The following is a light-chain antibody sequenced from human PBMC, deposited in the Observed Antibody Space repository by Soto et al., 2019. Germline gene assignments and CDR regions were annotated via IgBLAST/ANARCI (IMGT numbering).Light chain of an antibody. CDR1: QDVYSW. V-gene: IGKV1-12*01. CDR3: QQANSFPFT. Sequence: DIQMTQSPSSVSASVGDRVTITCRASQDVYSWLAWYQQKPGRAPKLLIYSTSNLQSGVPSRFSGSGSGTHFTLTISSLQPEDFAPYYCQQANSFPFTFGPGTKVDVK. CDR2: STS. J-gene: IGKJ3*01.